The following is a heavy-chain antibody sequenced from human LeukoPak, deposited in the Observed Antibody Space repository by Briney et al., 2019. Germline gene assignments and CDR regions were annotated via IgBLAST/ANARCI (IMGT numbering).Heavy chain of an antibody. CDR2: TYYRSKWFN. CDR1: EDSVSRNSAA. J-gene: IGHJ4*02. Sequence: SQTLSLTCAISEDSVSRNSAAWHWIRQSPSRGLEWLGRTYYRSKWFNDYAVSAKSRITINPDTSKNHFSLQPNSVTPEDTAVYYCARETYYFDSWGQGTLVTVSS. V-gene: IGHV6-1*01. CDR3: ARETYYFDS.